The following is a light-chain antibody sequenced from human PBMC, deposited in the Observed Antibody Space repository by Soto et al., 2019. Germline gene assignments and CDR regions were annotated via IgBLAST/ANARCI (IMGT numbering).Light chain of an antibody. V-gene: IGLV2-8*01. Sequence: QSVLTQPPSASGSPGQSVTISCTGTASDIGNYNYVSWYQQHPGKAPKLVIYEVSMRPSGVPDRFSGSKSGNTASLTVSGLQAEDEADYYCSSYAGPKNLIFGGGTTLTVL. J-gene: IGLJ2*01. CDR1: ASDIGNYNY. CDR2: EVS. CDR3: SSYAGPKNLI.